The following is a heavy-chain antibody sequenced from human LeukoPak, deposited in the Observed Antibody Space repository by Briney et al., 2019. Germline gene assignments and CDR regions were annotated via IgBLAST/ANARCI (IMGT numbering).Heavy chain of an antibody. CDR3: ARDSYGDHDYYYGMDV. D-gene: IGHD4-17*01. Sequence: ASVKVSCKASGYTFTSYYMHWVRQAPGQGLEWMGIINPSGGSTSCAQKFQGRVTMTRDTSTSTVYMELSSLRSEDTAVYYCARDSYGDHDYYYGMDVWGQGTTVTVSS. CDR1: GYTFTSYY. V-gene: IGHV1-46*01. CDR2: INPSGGST. J-gene: IGHJ6*02.